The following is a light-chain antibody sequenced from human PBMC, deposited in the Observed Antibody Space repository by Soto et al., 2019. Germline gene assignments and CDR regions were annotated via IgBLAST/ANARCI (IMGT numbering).Light chain of an antibody. V-gene: IGLV2-14*01. Sequence: QSVLTQPPSVSGSPGQSITVSCTGTSSDIGASNFVSWYQHLPGRAPKVIIFEATNRPSGVSNRFSGSKSGITASLTISGLQADDQPEYFCIPSKTDDTFLFGTGTKVTVL. CDR1: SSDIGASNF. CDR2: EAT. CDR3: IPSKTDDTFL. J-gene: IGLJ1*01.